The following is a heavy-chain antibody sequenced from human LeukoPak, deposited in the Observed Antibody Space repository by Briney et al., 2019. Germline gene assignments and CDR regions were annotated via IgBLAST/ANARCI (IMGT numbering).Heavy chain of an antibody. CDR1: GYTFTSYG. CDR3: ARGGTRIPAAMLSSLYYMDV. D-gene: IGHD2-2*01. J-gene: IGHJ6*03. Sequence: ASVKVSCKASGYTFTSYGISWVRQATGQGLEWMGWISAYNGNTNYAQKLQGRVTMTTDTSTSTAYMELRSLRSDDTAVYYCARGGTRIPAAMLSSLYYMDVWGKGTTVTVSS. V-gene: IGHV1-18*01. CDR2: ISAYNGNT.